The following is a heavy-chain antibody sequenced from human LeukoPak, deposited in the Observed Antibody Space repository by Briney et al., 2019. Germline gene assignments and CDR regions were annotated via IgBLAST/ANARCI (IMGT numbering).Heavy chain of an antibody. CDR1: GFTFSNYW. V-gene: IGHV3-74*01. CDR2: INSDGSAT. Sequence: GGSLRLSCAASGFTFSNYWMHWVRHAPGKGLVWVSRINSDGSATNYADSVKGRFTISRDSAKNTLYLQMSSLRAEDTAVYYYTRDLGGTSWGEWNYWGQGTLVTVSS. CDR3: TRDLGGTSWGEWNY. J-gene: IGHJ4*02. D-gene: IGHD3-16*01.